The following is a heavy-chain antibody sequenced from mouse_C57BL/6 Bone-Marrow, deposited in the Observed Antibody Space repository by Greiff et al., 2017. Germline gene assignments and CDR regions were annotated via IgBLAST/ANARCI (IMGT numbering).Heavy chain of an antibody. CDR3: AKRGIYYGYAWFAY. D-gene: IGHD2-2*01. Sequence: VQLQQPGAELVKPGASVKMSCKASGYTFTSYWITWVKQRPGQGLEWIGDIYPGSGSTNYNEKFKSKATLTVDTSSSTAYMQLSSLTSEDSAVYYCAKRGIYYGYAWFAYWGQGTLVTVSA. V-gene: IGHV1-55*01. CDR1: GYTFTSYW. CDR2: IYPGSGST. J-gene: IGHJ3*01.